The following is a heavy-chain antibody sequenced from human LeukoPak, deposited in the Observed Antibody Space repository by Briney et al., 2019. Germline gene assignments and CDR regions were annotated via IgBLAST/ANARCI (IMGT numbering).Heavy chain of an antibody. D-gene: IGHD3-16*02. J-gene: IGHJ3*02. CDR1: GGSISSGGYY. Sequence: NSSETLSLTCTVSGGSISSGGYYWSWIRQHPGKGLEWIGYIYYSGSTNYNPSLKSRVTISVDTSKSQFSLKLSSVTAADTAVYYCARRSGYDYVWGSYRRLPDAFDIWGQGTMVTVSS. V-gene: IGHV4-61*08. CDR3: ARRSGYDYVWGSYRRLPDAFDI. CDR2: IYYSGST.